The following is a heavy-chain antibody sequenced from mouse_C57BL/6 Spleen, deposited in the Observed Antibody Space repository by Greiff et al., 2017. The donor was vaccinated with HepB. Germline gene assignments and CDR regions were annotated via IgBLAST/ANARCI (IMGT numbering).Heavy chain of an antibody. Sequence: QVQLQQSGAELVRPGASVTLSCKASGYTFTDYEMHWVKQTPVHGLEWIGAIDPETGGTAYNQKFKGKAILTADKSSSTAYMELRSLTSEDSAVYYCTRGGSSSFDVWGTGTTVTVSS. V-gene: IGHV1-15*01. CDR3: TRGGSSSFDV. D-gene: IGHD1-1*01. J-gene: IGHJ1*03. CDR2: IDPETGGT. CDR1: GYTFTDYE.